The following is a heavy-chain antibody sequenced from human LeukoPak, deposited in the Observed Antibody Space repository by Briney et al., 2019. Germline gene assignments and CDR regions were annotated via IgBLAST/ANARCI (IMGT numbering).Heavy chain of an antibody. CDR3: ARRDNGMDV. CDR2: IYYSGST. CDR1: GGSISSSSYY. D-gene: IGHD2-15*01. J-gene: IGHJ6*02. Sequence: SETLSLTCTVSGGSISSSSYYWGWIRRPPGKGLEWFGRIYYSGSTYYNPSLKSRVTISVDTSKTQFSLKLSPVTAADTAVYYCARRDNGMDVWGQGTTVTVSS. V-gene: IGHV4-39*01.